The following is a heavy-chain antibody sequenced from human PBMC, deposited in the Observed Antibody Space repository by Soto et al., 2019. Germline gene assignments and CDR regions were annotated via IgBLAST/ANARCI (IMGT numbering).Heavy chain of an antibody. Sequence: SVKVSCKASGFTFTSSAVQWVRQARGQRLEWIGWIVVGSGNTNYAQKFQERVTITRDMSTSTAYMELSSLRSEDTAVYYCEAGLLFGEQYNWFDPWGQGTLDIVSS. CDR1: GFTFTSSA. CDR3: EAGLLFGEQYNWFDP. J-gene: IGHJ5*02. D-gene: IGHD3-10*01. V-gene: IGHV1-58*01. CDR2: IVVGSGNT.